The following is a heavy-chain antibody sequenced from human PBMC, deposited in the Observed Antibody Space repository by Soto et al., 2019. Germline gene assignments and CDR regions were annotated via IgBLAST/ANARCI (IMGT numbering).Heavy chain of an antibody. V-gene: IGHV4-30-4*01. J-gene: IGHJ6*02. CDR3: ARSISSSGTTAPAYYYYYGMDV. CDR2: IYYSGST. CDR1: GGPISSCDYY. D-gene: IGHD3-10*01. Sequence: SETLSLTCTVSGGPISSCDYYWSWIRQPPGRGLEWIGYIYYSGSTYYNPSLKSRVTISVDTSKNQFSLKLSSVTAADTAVYYCARSISSSGTTAPAYYYYYGMDVWGQGTTVT.